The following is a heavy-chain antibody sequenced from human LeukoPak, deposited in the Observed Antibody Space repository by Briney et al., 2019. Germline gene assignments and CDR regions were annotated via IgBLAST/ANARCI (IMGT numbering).Heavy chain of an antibody. V-gene: IGHV3-21*01. CDR2: ISSSSSYI. J-gene: IGHJ4*02. Sequence: GGSLRLSCAASGFTFSSYSMNWVRQAPGQGLEWVSSISSSSSYIYYADSVKGRFTISSDNAKNSLYLQMNSLRAEDTAVYYCARDPIPSSYCGGDCYSYYWGQGTLVTVSS. D-gene: IGHD2-21*01. CDR3: ARDPIPSSYCGGDCYSYY. CDR1: GFTFSSYS.